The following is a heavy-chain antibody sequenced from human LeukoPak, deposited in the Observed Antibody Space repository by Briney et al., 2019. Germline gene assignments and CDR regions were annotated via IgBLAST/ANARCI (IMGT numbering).Heavy chain of an antibody. D-gene: IGHD3-16*02. CDR1: GFTFSSYA. Sequence: PGGSLRLSCAASGFTFSSYAMSWVRQAPGQGLEWMGWINPNTGNPAYAQGFTGRFVFSLDTSVTTTYLQISGLKAEDTAVYYCARAYQPLGGLSFPDSWGQGTLVTVSS. V-gene: IGHV7-4-1*02. J-gene: IGHJ5*01. CDR2: INPNTGNP. CDR3: ARAYQPLGGLSFPDS.